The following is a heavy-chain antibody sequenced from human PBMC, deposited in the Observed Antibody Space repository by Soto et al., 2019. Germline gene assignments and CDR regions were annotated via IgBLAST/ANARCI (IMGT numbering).Heavy chain of an antibody. CDR3: AKDRSRIAAAGAIWFDP. V-gene: IGHV3-23*01. CDR1: GFTFSSYA. CDR2: ISGSGGST. Sequence: GGSLRLSCAASGFTFSSYAMSWVRQAPGEGLEWVSAISGSGGSTYSADSVKGRFTISRDNARNTLYLQMNSLRADDTAIYYCAKDRSRIAAAGAIWFDPWGQGTLVTVSS. D-gene: IGHD6-13*01. J-gene: IGHJ5*02.